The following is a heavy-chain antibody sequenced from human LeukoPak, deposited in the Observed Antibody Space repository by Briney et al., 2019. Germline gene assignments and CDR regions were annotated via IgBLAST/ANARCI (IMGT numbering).Heavy chain of an antibody. D-gene: IGHD6-19*01. Sequence: GGSLRLSCAGSGFSFSSYDMLWVRQATGKGLEWVSATGSGGDTYYAGSVKGRFTISRESAKNSFYLQMNSLSAGDTAVYFCARAVAGTDEIDSWGQGTLVTVSS. CDR3: ARAVAGTDEIDS. J-gene: IGHJ4*02. CDR2: TGSGGDT. CDR1: GFSFSSYD. V-gene: IGHV3-13*01.